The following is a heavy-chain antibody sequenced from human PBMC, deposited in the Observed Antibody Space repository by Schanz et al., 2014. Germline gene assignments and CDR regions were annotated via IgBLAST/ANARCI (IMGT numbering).Heavy chain of an antibody. V-gene: IGHV3-30*03. CDR3: ARPFLGYYSDLAY. CDR2: ISYDGSDK. Sequence: QVQLVESGGGVVQPGRSLRLSCAASGFTFSNYGLVWVRQAPGKGLEWLAVISYDGSDKFHADSVKGRFTISRDNSKNTLYQQMNSRSAEDTAVYFCARPFLGYYSDLAYWGQGTLLTVSS. CDR1: GFTFSNYG. J-gene: IGHJ4*02. D-gene: IGHD4-17*01.